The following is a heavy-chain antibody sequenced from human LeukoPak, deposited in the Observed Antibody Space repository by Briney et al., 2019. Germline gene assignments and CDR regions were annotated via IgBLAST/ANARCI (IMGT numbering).Heavy chain of an antibody. CDR2: INQDGSAR. CDR3: TRHGLWSGDD. J-gene: IGHJ4*02. D-gene: IGHD3-10*01. V-gene: IGHV3-7*03. CDR1: GFTFSSYW. Sequence: GGSLRLSCAASGFTFSSYWMIWVRQAPGKGLEWVANINQDGSARYSVDSVKGRFTISRDNAKNSLYLQMNSLKTEDTAVYYCTRHGLWSGDDWGQGTLVTVSS.